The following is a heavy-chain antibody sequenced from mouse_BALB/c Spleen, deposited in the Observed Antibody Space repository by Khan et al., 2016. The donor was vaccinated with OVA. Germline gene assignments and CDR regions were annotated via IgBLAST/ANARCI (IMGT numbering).Heavy chain of an antibody. J-gene: IGHJ2*01. Sequence: VQLQQSGAELAKPGASVKMSCTASGYTFTSYWMHWIKQRPGQGLELIGYINPTSGYTEYNQKFKDKATLTADKSSSTAYMQLSSLTSDDSAVYYCARDRIDYWGQGTALTVSS. CDR1: GYTFTSYW. CDR2: INPTSGYT. V-gene: IGHV1-7*01. CDR3: ARDRIDY.